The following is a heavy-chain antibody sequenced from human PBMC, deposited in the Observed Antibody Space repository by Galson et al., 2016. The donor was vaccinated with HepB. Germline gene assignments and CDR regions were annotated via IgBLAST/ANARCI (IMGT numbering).Heavy chain of an antibody. D-gene: IGHD2-2*01. CDR3: ALTSGPDYYYGLDV. CDR2: IYWNDHK. CDR1: GFSLSTSGVG. J-gene: IGHJ6*02. V-gene: IGHV2-5*01. Sequence: PALVKPTQTLTLTCAFSGFSLSTSGVGVGWIRQPPGKALEWLALIYWNDHKRYSPSLQIRLTVTKDTSKNQVVLTMTDMDPVDTATFYCALTSGPDYYYGLDVWGQGTTVTVSS.